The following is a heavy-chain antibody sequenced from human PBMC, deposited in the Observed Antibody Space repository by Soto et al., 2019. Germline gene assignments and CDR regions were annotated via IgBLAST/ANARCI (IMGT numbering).Heavy chain of an antibody. CDR2: IYYSGST. J-gene: IGHJ4*02. V-gene: IGHV4-59*08. Sequence: QVQLQESGPGLVKPSETLSLTCTVSGGSISSYYWSWIRQPPGKGLEWIGYIYYSGSTNYNPSLKRRVTISVDTSKNQFSLKLSAVTAADTAVSYCARRWGRTFDYWGQGTLVTVSS. CDR3: ARRWGRTFDY. D-gene: IGHD7-27*01. CDR1: GGSISSYY.